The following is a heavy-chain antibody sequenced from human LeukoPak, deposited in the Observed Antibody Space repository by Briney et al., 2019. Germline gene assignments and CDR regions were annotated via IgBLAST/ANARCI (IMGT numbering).Heavy chain of an antibody. D-gene: IGHD2-2*01. Sequence: SETLSLTCTVSGGSISSGDYYWSCIRQPPGKGLEWIGYIYYSGSTYYNPSLKSRVTISVDTSKNQFSLKLSSVTAADTAVYYCARVLMQFGVVPADLDYWGQGTLVTVSS. CDR1: GGSISSGDYY. J-gene: IGHJ4*02. CDR3: ARVLMQFGVVPADLDY. V-gene: IGHV4-30-4*08. CDR2: IYYSGST.